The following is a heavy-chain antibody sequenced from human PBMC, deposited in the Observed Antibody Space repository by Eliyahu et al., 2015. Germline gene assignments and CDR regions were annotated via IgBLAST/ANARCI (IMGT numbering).Heavy chain of an antibody. Sequence: EVQLVESGGGLVQPGGSLRLSCAASGFTFSNSXLXWVXPAPGNGLGWVANINEDGGDKYYVDSVKGRFSISRDNTENSLYLQMNSLRAEDTAVYYCARVVRFLEWAFYGPATENYNGMDVWGQGTTVTVSS. CDR2: INEDGGDK. J-gene: IGHJ6*02. CDR1: GFTFSNSX. D-gene: IGHD3-3*01. CDR3: ARVVRFLEWAFYGPATENYNGMDV. V-gene: IGHV3-7*01.